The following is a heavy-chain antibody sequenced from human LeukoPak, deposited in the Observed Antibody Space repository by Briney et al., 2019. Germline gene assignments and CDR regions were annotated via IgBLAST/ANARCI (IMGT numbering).Heavy chain of an antibody. Sequence: PSETLSLTCTVSGGSISSYYWSWIRQPPGKGLEWIGYIYYSGSTNYNPSLRSRVTISVDTSKNQFSLKLSSVTAADTAVYYCARDASPYYYGMDVWGQGTTVTVSS. CDR2: IYYSGST. J-gene: IGHJ6*02. CDR1: GGSISSYY. CDR3: ARDASPYYYGMDV. V-gene: IGHV4-59*12.